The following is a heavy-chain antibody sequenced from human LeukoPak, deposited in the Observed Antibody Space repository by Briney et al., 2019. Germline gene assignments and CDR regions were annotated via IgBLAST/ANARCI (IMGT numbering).Heavy chain of an antibody. CDR1: GFTFSSYS. Sequence: GGSLRLSCAASGFTFSSYSMNWVRQAPGKGLEWVSYISSSSSTIYYADSVKGRFTISRDNAKNSLYLQMNSLRDEDTAVYYCARAYYDSSGYYEFDYWGQGTLVTVSS. CDR3: ARAYYDSSGYYEFDY. J-gene: IGHJ4*02. D-gene: IGHD3-22*01. CDR2: ISSSSSTI. V-gene: IGHV3-48*02.